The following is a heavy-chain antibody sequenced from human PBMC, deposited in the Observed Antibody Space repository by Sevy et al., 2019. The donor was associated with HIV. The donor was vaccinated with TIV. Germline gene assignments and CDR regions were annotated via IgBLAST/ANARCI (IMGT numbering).Heavy chain of an antibody. V-gene: IGHV1-2*02. CDR2: INPNNGDA. D-gene: IGHD3-10*01. Sequence: ASVKVSCKASGYSFTGFYIHWMRQAPGQGLEWMGWINPNNGDAKYAQKYQGRVTMTRDTSATTTYMGLTSLRSDDTAMYYCVRGYFGSGSYRLLYWGQGAPVTVSS. J-gene: IGHJ4*02. CDR3: VRGYFGSGSYRLLY. CDR1: GYSFTGFY.